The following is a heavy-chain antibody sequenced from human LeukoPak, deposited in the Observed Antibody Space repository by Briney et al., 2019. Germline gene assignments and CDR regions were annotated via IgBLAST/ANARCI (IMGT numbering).Heavy chain of an antibody. CDR1: GFNFMRYA. D-gene: IGHD6-19*01. V-gene: IGHV3-23*01. J-gene: IGHJ4*02. CDR3: ARSRSGSVAGTSDY. CDR2: VSTDGDT. Sequence: GGSLRLSCAASGFNFMRYAMSWVRQAPGKGLEWVSSVSTDGDTYYTGSVKGRFTISRDGSTNTLFLQMISLRAGDTALYYCARSRSGSVAGTSDYWGQGTLVIVSS.